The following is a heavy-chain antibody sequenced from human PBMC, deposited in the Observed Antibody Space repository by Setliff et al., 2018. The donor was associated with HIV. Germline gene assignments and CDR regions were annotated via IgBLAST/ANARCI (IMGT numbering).Heavy chain of an antibody. CDR3: TTVLRGYTSTLEY. D-gene: IGHD5-12*01. CDR2: IRSNSDGGTT. V-gene: IGHV3-15*01. CDR1: RFTFTNTW. Sequence: GESLKISCAASRFTFTNTWMSWVRQAPGKGLEWIGLIRSNSDGGTTDYAAPVKGRFTISRDDSKNTLYLHMNSLKTEDTAVYYCTTVLRGYTSTLEYWGQGTLVTVSS. J-gene: IGHJ4*02.